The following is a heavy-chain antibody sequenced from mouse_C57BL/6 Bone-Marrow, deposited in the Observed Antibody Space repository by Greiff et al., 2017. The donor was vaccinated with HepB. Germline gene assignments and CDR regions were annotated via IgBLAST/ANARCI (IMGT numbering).Heavy chain of an antibody. D-gene: IGHD3-2*02. V-gene: IGHV14-3*01. CDR3: ATPFRTAQATVDY. CDR1: GFNIKNTY. Sequence: VQLKESVAELVRPGASVKLSCTASGFNIKNTYMHWVKQRPEQGLEWIGRIDPANGNTKYAPKFQGKATITADTSSNTAYLQLSSLTSEDTAIYYCATPFRTAQATVDYWGQGTTLTVSS. CDR2: IDPANGNT. J-gene: IGHJ2*01.